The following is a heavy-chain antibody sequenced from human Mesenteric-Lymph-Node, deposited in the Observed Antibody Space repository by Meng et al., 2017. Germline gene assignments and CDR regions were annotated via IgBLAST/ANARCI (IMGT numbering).Heavy chain of an antibody. J-gene: IGHJ4*02. CDR3: AKELTIFGVVIEPFDY. CDR1: GFTFSSYS. Sequence: GESLKISCAASGFTFSSYSMNWVRQAPGKGLEWVSSISSSSSYIYYADSVKGRFTISRDNSKNTLYLQMNSLRAEDTAVYYCAKELTIFGVVIEPFDYWGQGTLVTVSS. D-gene: IGHD3-3*01. CDR2: ISSSSSYI. V-gene: IGHV3-21*04.